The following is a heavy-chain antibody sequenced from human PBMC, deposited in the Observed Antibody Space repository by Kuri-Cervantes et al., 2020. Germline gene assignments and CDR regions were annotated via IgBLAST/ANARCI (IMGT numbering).Heavy chain of an antibody. J-gene: IGHJ4*02. D-gene: IGHD5-12*01. CDR2: ILKSDGST. Sequence: GESLKISCAASGFPFDDYGMNWVRQAPGKGLEWVSVILKSDGSTHYADSVKGRFTISRDNSKNTLYLEMNSLRAEDTAVYYCAKEADGGYVLAHWGQGTLVTVSS. CDR3: AKEADGGYVLAH. V-gene: IGHV3-23*01. CDR1: GFPFDDYG.